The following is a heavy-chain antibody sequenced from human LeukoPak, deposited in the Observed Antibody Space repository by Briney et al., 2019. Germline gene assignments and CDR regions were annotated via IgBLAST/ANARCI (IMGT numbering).Heavy chain of an antibody. CDR2: MNPNSGNT. CDR1: GGTFTSYD. J-gene: IGHJ4*02. Sequence: ASVKVSCKASGGTFTSYDINWVRQATGQGLEWMGWMNPNSGNTGYAQKFQGRVTMTRNTSISTAYMELSSLRSEDTAVYYCARARRDNGSGSYFFGFDYWGQGTLVTVSS. D-gene: IGHD3-10*01. V-gene: IGHV1-8*01. CDR3: ARARRDNGSGSYFFGFDY.